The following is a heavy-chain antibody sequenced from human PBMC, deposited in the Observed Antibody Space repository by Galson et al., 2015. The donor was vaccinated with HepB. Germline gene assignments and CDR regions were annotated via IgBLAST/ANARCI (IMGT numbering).Heavy chain of an antibody. Sequence: SVKVSCKASGYTFSTYSITWVRQAPGQGLEWMGWISPYNGNTNYTRKFQGRVTMTTDISTSTAFMEIRSLRSDDTAVYYCARGSGDYYGYPFDFWGQGTLATVSS. CDR1: GYTFSTYS. J-gene: IGHJ4*02. CDR3: ARGSGDYYGYPFDF. CDR2: ISPYNGNT. D-gene: IGHD3-10*01. V-gene: IGHV1-18*01.